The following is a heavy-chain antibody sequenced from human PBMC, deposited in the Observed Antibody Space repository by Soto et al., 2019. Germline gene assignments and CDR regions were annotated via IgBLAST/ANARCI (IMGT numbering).Heavy chain of an antibody. CDR2: IYYSGST. V-gene: IGHV4-39*01. D-gene: IGHD3-10*01. Sequence: SETLSLTCAVYGGSITSGTYYWGWIRQPPGKGLEWIGSIYYSGSTYYNPSLKSRATISVDTSKNQFSLKLTSVTAADTAVYYCARHANRNYYDAFDIWDQGTMVTVSS. CDR1: GGSITSGTYY. CDR3: ARHANRNYYDAFDI. J-gene: IGHJ3*02.